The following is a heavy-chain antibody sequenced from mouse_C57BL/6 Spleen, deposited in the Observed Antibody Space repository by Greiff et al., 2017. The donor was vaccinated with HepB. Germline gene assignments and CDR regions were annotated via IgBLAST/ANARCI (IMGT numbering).Heavy chain of an antibody. CDR2: IYPSDSET. CDR3: ARGRFTTVVATNFDY. CDR1: GYTFTSYW. D-gene: IGHD1-1*01. Sequence: QVQLQQPGAELVRPGSSVKLSCKASGYTFTSYWMDWVKQRPGQGLEWIGNIYPSDSETHYNQKFKDKATLTVDKSSSTAYMQLSSLTSEDSAVYYCARGRFTTVVATNFDYWGQGTTLTVSS. J-gene: IGHJ2*01. V-gene: IGHV1-61*01.